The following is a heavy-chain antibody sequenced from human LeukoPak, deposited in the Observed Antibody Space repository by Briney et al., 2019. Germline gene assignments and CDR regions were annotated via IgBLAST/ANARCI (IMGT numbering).Heavy chain of an antibody. CDR2: ISAYNGNT. V-gene: IGHV1-18*01. Sequence: ASVKVSCKASGYTFTSYGISWVRQAPGQGLEWMGWISAYNGNTNYAQKLQGRVTMTTDTSTSTAYMELRSLRSDDTAVYYCARDSGYDYVWGSYRYNSHFDYWGQGTLVTVSS. D-gene: IGHD3-16*02. CDR3: ARDSGYDYVWGSYRYNSHFDY. CDR1: GYTFTSYG. J-gene: IGHJ4*02.